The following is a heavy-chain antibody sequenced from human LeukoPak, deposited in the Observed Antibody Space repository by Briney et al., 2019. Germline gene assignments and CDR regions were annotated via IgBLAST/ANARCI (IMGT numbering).Heavy chain of an antibody. CDR1: CGSICSYY. D-gene: IGHD3-22*01. V-gene: IGHV4-59*08. J-gene: IGHJ4*02. CDR3: ARRQFVGYYDSSGYYTFDY. CDR2: FYYSGGT. Sequence: SETLSLTCTVSCGSICSYYWSWSRQPPREGLEGIGYFYYSGGTNYNPSLKSRVTISVDASKNQFSLKLSSVTAADTAVYYCARRQFVGYYDSSGYYTFDYWGQGTLVTVSS.